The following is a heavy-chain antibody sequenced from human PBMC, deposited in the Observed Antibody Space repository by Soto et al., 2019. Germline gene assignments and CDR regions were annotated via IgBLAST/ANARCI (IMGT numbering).Heavy chain of an antibody. CDR2: IYPADSET. V-gene: IGHV5-51*01. D-gene: IGHD3-9*01. CDR3: ARNVLTGYYHYYYAKDV. J-gene: IGHJ6*02. Sequence: PGESLKISCQASGHSFSAYWIAWVRQMPGKGLEWMGIIYPADSETRYSPSFQGQVTISVDKSISTAYLQWSSLKTSDTAMYYCARNVLTGYYHYYYAKDVWGQGTTVTVSS. CDR1: GHSFSAYW.